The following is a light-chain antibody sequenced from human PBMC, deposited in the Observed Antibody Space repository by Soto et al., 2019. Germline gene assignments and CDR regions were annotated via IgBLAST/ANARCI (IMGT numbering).Light chain of an antibody. Sequence: EIVLTQSPRTLSLSPGERATLSSRASQSVNSNYLAWYQRKPGQAPRLLIYGASNRATDIPHRFSASVSGTDITLTITRLEAEDFAVYYCQQYDSTPPTFGRGTSVEVK. CDR3: QQYDSTPPT. V-gene: IGKV3-20*01. CDR2: GAS. CDR1: QSVNSNY. J-gene: IGKJ1*01.